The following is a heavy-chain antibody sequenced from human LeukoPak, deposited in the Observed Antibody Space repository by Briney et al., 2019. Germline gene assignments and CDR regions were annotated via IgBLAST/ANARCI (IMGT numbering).Heavy chain of an antibody. D-gene: IGHD3-22*01. CDR3: ARGDSSARLFDY. CDR1: GGSFSGYY. V-gene: IGHV4-34*01. J-gene: IGHJ4*02. Sequence: SETLSLTCAVYGGSFSGYYWSWIRQPPGKGLEWIGEINHSGSTNYNPSLKSRVTISVDTSKNQFSLKLSSVTAADTAVYYCARGDSSARLFDYWGQGTLVTVSS. CDR2: INHSGST.